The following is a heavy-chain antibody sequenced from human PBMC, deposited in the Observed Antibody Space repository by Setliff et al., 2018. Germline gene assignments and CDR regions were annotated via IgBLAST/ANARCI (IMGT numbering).Heavy chain of an antibody. CDR2: LTASGDTT. Sequence: PSETLRLSCAASGFSFSSYAMSWVRQTPGKGLAWVSTLTASGDTTYYADSVQGRFTISRDNSKNTLFLQMSSLRAEDTAVYYCARAKLRDYQPKYFFEYWGQGTLVTVSS. CDR3: ARAKLRDYQPKYFFEY. CDR1: GFSFSSYA. D-gene: IGHD4-17*01. J-gene: IGHJ4*02. V-gene: IGHV3-23*01.